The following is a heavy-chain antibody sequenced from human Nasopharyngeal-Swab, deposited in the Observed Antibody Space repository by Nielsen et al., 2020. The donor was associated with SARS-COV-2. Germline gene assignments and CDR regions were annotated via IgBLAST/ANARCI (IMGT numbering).Heavy chain of an antibody. CDR1: GGSISHYY. V-gene: IGHV4-59*08. J-gene: IGHJ6*02. CDR3: ARLDWVGKDYGMDV. CDR2: IYYTGST. D-gene: IGHD7-27*01. Sequence: SETLSLTCTVSGGSISHYYWSWIRQPPEKGLEWLGYIYYTGSTNYNPSLKSRVTISVDTSKNQFSLNLSSVTAADAAVYYCARLDWVGKDYGMDVWGQGTTVTVSS.